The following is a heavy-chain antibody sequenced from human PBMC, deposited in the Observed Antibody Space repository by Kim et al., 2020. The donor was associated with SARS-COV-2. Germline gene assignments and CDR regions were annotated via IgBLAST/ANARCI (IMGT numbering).Heavy chain of an antibody. CDR2: IYYSGST. CDR3: ARTARDDYGDYPNWFDP. Sequence: SETLSLTCTVSGGSISSSSYYWGWIRQPPGKGLEWIGSIYYSGSTYYNPSLKSRVTISVDTSKNQFSLKLSSVTAADTAVYYCARTARDDYGDYPNWFDPWGQGTLVTVSS. CDR1: GGSISSSSYY. J-gene: IGHJ5*02. D-gene: IGHD4-17*01. V-gene: IGHV4-39*07.